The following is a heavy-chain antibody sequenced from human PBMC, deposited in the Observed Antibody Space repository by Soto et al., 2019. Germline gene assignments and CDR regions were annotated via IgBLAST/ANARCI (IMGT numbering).Heavy chain of an antibody. CDR1: GGTFSSYA. Sequence: QVQLVQTGAEVKKPGSSVKVSCKASGGTFSSYAITWVRQAPGQGLEWMGGIIPIFGTANYAQKFQARVTITADKATGTAYRELSSPRSEDTAVYYCARSRGPSSGYYPYWFDPWGQGTLVTVSS. J-gene: IGHJ5*02. CDR3: ARSRGPSSGYYPYWFDP. CDR2: IIPIFGTA. V-gene: IGHV1-69*14. D-gene: IGHD3-22*01.